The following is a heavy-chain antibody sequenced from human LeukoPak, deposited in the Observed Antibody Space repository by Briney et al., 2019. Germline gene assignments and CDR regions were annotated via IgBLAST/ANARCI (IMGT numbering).Heavy chain of an antibody. CDR2: ISSSSSTI. D-gene: IGHD1-26*01. V-gene: IGHV3-48*02. CDR3: VRLGFDY. Sequence: PGGSLRLSCAASGFTFSSYAMSWVRQAPGKGPEWISHISSSSSTIYYADSVKGRFTISRDNAKSSLYLQMNSLRDEDTAVYYCVRLGFDYWGQGTLVTVSS. J-gene: IGHJ4*02. CDR1: GFTFSSYA.